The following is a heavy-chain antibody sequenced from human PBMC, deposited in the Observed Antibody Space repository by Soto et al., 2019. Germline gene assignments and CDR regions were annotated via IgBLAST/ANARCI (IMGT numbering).Heavy chain of an antibody. Sequence: EVQLVESGGGLVQPGGSLKLSCAASGFTFSGSAMHWVCQASGKGLEWVGRIRSKGNNYATAYGASLKGRFTISRDDSKNTAYLQMDSLNTEDTVVYYCSRQASDFWSGKPQYYMDVWGKGTTVTVSS. V-gene: IGHV3-73*01. CDR1: GFTFSGSA. J-gene: IGHJ6*03. CDR3: SRQASDFWSGKPQYYMDV. CDR2: IRSKGNNYAT. D-gene: IGHD3-3*01.